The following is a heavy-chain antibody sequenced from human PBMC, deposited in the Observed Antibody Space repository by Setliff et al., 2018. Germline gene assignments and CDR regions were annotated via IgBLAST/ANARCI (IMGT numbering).Heavy chain of an antibody. V-gene: IGHV4-39*01. CDR2: IYDSGSS. CDR1: GGSVSNSGFF. J-gene: IGHJ5*02. CDR3: GRGFSRIEGWGNWFDP. D-gene: IGHD2-15*01. Sequence: ASETLSLTCTVPGGSVSNSGFFWGWLRQAPGKGLEWIGNIYDSGSSNYNASLKSRLIITRDTSKSQISLKLTSVTAADTAVYYCGRGFSRIEGWGNWFDPWGQGILVTVSS.